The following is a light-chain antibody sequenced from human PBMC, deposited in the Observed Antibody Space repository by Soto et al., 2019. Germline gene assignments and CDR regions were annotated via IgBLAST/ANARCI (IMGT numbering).Light chain of an antibody. CDR2: DAS. Sequence: EIRLKQSPATLSLSPGERATLSCRASQSVNGLLGWYQQKPGQAPRLLISDASKRATGIPARFSGSGFETDFTLTISSLEPEDFAVYYCQQRISWPLTFGGGTKVDIK. CDR1: QSVNGL. V-gene: IGKV3-11*01. CDR3: QQRISWPLT. J-gene: IGKJ4*01.